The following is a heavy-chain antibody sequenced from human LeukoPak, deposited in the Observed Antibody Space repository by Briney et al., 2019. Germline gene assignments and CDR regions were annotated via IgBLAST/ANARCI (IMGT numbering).Heavy chain of an antibody. CDR1: GDSITSCY. V-gene: IGHV4-59*01. CDR2: IAYSGST. CDR3: ARGRLRSVLDY. Sequence: SETPSLTCSVSGDSITSCYWTWIRQPPGKGLEWIGYIAYSGSTSYNSSLKSRVTMSIDMSKNQLSLNLSSVTAADTAVYYCARGRLRSVLDYWGQGTLVTVSS. J-gene: IGHJ4*02. D-gene: IGHD3-16*01.